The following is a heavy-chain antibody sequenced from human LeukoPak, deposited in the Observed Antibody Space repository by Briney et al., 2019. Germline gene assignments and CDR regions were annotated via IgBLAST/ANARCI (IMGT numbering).Heavy chain of an antibody. Sequence: PGGSLRLSCAASGFTFSSYSMNWVRQAPGKGLEWVSSISSSSSYIYYANSVKGRFTISRDNAKNSLYLQMNSLKTEDTAVYYCTARVSVGYFDYWGQGTLVTVSS. CDR1: GFTFSSYS. J-gene: IGHJ4*02. D-gene: IGHD2-21*02. CDR2: ISSSSSYI. V-gene: IGHV3-21*04. CDR3: TARVSVGYFDY.